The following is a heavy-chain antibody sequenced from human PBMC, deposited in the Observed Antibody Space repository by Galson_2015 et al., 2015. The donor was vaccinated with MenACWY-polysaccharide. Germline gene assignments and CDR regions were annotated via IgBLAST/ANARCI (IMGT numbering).Heavy chain of an antibody. CDR1: GFTFGSYA. CDR2: IGGSGLTT. CDR3: AKVTEMASSRRPFDV. D-gene: IGHD5-24*01. J-gene: IGHJ3*01. Sequence: SLRLSCAASGFTFGSYAIGWVRQAPGKGLEWVSSIGGSGLTTFYAESVKGRFTISRDNAQNILSLQMNSLRADDTARYFCAKVTEMASSRRPFDVWGQGTMVTVSS. V-gene: IGHV3-23*01.